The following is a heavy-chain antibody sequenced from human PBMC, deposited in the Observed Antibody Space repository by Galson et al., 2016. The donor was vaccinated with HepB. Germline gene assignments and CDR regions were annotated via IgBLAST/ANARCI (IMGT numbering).Heavy chain of an antibody. CDR3: AKGGAYDA. D-gene: IGHD5-12*01. Sequence: SLRLSCAVSGFTFSGSAMSWVRQAPGKGLEWVSAITPSADTTYYADPVKGRFTISRDNSKNTLYLHLNSLTAEDTALYYCAKGGAYDAWGQGTLVTVSS. CDR1: GFTFSGSA. J-gene: IGHJ4*02. V-gene: IGHV3-23*01. CDR2: ITPSADTT.